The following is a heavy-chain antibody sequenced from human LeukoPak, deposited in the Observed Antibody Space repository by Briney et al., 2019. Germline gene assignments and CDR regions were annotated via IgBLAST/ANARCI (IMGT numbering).Heavy chain of an antibody. CDR2: MYNSESR. J-gene: IGHJ3*02. D-gene: IGHD3-22*01. V-gene: IGHV4-59*11. Sequence: SETLSLTCTVSGGSMTSHYWSWIRQSPGKGLEWIGYMYNSESRNDNPSLKSRVTISLDTSKNQFYLILSSVTAADTAVYYCARGWPDGSGYYRDAFGIWGQGTMVTVSS. CDR1: GGSMTSHY. CDR3: ARGWPDGSGYYRDAFGI.